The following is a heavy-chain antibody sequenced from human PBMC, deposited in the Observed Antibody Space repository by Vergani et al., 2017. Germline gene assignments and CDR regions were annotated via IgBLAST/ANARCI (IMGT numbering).Heavy chain of an antibody. V-gene: IGHV4-34*01. CDR3: ARGRGSTGCMDV. J-gene: IGHJ6*03. CDR1: GGSFSGYY. D-gene: IGHD6-13*01. Sequence: QLHLQESGPGLVKPSETLSLTCAVYGGSFSGYYWSWIRQPPGKGLEWIGEINHSGSTNYNPSLKSRVTISVDKSKNQFSLKLSSVTAADTAVYYCARGRGSTGCMDVWGKGTTVTVSS. CDR2: INHSGST.